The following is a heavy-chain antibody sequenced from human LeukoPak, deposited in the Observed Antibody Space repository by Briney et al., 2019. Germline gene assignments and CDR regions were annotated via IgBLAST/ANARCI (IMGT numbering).Heavy chain of an antibody. D-gene: IGHD6-6*01. CDR2: MNPNSGNT. V-gene: IGHV1-8*01. Sequence: ASVKVSCKASGYTFTSYDINWVRQATGQGLEWMGWMNPNSGNTGYAQKLQGRVTMTTDTSTSTAYMELRSLRSDDTAVYYCARDKYSFDYWGQGTLVTVSS. CDR1: GYTFTSYD. CDR3: ARDKYSFDY. J-gene: IGHJ4*02.